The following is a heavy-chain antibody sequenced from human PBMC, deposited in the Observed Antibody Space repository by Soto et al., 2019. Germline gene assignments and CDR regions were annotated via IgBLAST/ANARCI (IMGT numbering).Heavy chain of an antibody. CDR1: GFSLSTSGMR. CDR2: IDWDDDK. Sequence: XGPTLVNTTQTLTLTCTFSGFSLSTSGMRVSWIRQPPGKALEWLARIDWDDDKFYSSSLRTRLTISKDTSKNQVVLAMTNMDPVDTATYYCVRIQRSSGWNNWFDHWGQGTLVTVSS. J-gene: IGHJ5*02. D-gene: IGHD6-25*01. CDR3: VRIQRSSGWNNWFDH. V-gene: IGHV2-70*04.